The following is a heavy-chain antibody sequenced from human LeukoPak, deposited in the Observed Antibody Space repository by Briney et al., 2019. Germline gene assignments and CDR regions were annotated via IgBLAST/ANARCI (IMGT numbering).Heavy chain of an antibody. Sequence: ASVKVSCKASGYTFSGYYMHWVRQAPGQGLEWMGWINPNSGGTNYAQNFQGRVTITRDTSMTTAYMELSRLRSDDTAVYYCARDGNIYGSGRGYLDVWGKGTTVTVSS. J-gene: IGHJ6*03. V-gene: IGHV1-2*02. CDR1: GYTFSGYY. CDR2: INPNSGGT. D-gene: IGHD3-10*01. CDR3: ARDGNIYGSGRGYLDV.